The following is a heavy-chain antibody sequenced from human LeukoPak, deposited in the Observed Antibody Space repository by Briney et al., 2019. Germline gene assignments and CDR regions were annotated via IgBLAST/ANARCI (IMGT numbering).Heavy chain of an antibody. CDR2: IISNGGST. D-gene: IGHD3-3*01. CDR1: GFTFSHYS. J-gene: IGHJ6*03. V-gene: IGHV3-64*02. Sequence: GGSLRLSCAAYGFTFSHYSMHWVRQAPGKGLEYVSAIISNGGSTHYADSVKGRFTVSRDNSKNTLYLQMDSLRAEDMAVYYCARITMGATIANFYYYHMDVWGKGATVTVSS. CDR3: ARITMGATIANFYYYHMDV.